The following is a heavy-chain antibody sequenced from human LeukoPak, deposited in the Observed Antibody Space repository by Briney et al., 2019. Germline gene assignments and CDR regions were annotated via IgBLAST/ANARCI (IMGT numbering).Heavy chain of an antibody. V-gene: IGHV3-64*01. CDR2: INSNGGST. D-gene: IGHD3-22*01. CDR1: GFTFSSYA. J-gene: IGHJ6*03. Sequence: GGSLRLSCVASGFTFSSYAMHWVRQTPGKGLEYVSGINSNGGSTHYANSVKGRFTISRDNSKHTLYLQMNSLRAEDTAVYYCARDDTALEYYYYMDVWGKGTTVTISS. CDR3: ARDDTALEYYYYMDV.